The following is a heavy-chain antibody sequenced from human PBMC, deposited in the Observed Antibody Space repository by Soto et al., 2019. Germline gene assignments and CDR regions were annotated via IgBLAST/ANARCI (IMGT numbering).Heavy chain of an antibody. CDR1: GFSLSTSGVG. Sequence: QITLKESGPTLVKPTQTLTLTCTFSGFSLSTSGVGVGWIRQPPGKALEWIALIYWDDDKRYSPSLKSRLTITKDTSKNQVVLTMSNMDSVDTAPYYCAHRLAVAASVEDNWFDPWGQGTLVTVSS. CDR2: IYWDDDK. CDR3: AHRLAVAASVEDNWFDP. V-gene: IGHV2-5*02. D-gene: IGHD6-19*01. J-gene: IGHJ5*02.